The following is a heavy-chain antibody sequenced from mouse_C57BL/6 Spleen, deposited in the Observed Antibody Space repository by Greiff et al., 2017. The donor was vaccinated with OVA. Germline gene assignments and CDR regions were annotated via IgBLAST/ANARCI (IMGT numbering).Heavy chain of an antibody. CDR2: IWSGGST. V-gene: IGHV2-2*01. J-gene: IGHJ4*01. Sequence: VKLMESGPGLVQPSQSLSITCTVSGFSLTSYGVHWVRQSPGKGLEWLGVIWSGGSTDYNAAFISRLSISKDNSKSQVFFKMNSLQADDTAIYYCARIGGNWGYAMDYWGQGTSVTVSS. CDR3: ARIGGNWGYAMDY. CDR1: GFSLTSYG.